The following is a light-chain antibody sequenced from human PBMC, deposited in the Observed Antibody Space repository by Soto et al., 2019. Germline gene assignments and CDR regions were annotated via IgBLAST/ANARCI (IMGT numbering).Light chain of an antibody. J-gene: IGKJ1*01. CDR2: DAS. CDR1: QSVSSY. CDR3: QQYNSYWT. V-gene: IGKV3-11*01. Sequence: EIVLTQSPATLPLSPGERATISCRASQSVSSYLAWYQQKPGQAPMLLIYDASNRAAGIPARFSGSGSGTDFTLTISRLEPEDFASYYYQQYNSYWTFGQGTKVDI.